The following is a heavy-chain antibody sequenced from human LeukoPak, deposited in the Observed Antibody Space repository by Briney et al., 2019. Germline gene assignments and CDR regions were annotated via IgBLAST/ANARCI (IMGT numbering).Heavy chain of an antibody. CDR3: TRERGYSYAFDI. CDR1: GASISGSNYY. D-gene: IGHD2-15*01. J-gene: IGHJ3*02. Sequence: KASETLSLTCAVSGASISGSNYYWGWIRQPPGKGLEWIGSIYYSGSTYYNPSLKSRVTISVDTSKNQFSLKLSSVTAADTAVYYCTRERGYSYAFDIWGQGTMVTVSS. CDR2: IYYSGST. V-gene: IGHV4-39*07.